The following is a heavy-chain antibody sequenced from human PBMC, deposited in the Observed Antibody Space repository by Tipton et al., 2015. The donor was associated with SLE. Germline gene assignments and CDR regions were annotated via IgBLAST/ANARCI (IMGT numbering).Heavy chain of an antibody. CDR2: IYHSGKT. J-gene: IGHJ3*02. CDR3: ATVRSSGWYSAFDI. Sequence: TLSLTCAVSGGSISSSNWWSWVRQPPGKGLEWIGEIYHSGKTNYNPSLKSRVTISVDKSKNQFSLRLSSVTAADTAVYYCATVRSSGWYSAFDIWGQGTMVTVSS. D-gene: IGHD6-19*01. V-gene: IGHV4-4*02. CDR1: GGSISSSNW.